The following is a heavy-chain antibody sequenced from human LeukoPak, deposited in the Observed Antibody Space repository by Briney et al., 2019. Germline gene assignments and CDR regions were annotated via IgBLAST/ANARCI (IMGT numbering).Heavy chain of an antibody. CDR3: ARVRAVAAPFDY. Sequence: GGSLRLSCAASGFTFSNYAMHWVRQAPGKGLEWVAVISYDGSNKYYADSVKGRFTISRDNSKNTLYLQMNSLRAEDTAVYYCARVRAVAAPFDYWGQGTLVTVSS. CDR1: GFTFSNYA. J-gene: IGHJ4*02. V-gene: IGHV3-30*04. CDR2: ISYDGSNK. D-gene: IGHD6-19*01.